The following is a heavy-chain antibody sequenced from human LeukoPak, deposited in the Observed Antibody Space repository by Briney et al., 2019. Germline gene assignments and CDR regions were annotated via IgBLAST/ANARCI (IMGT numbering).Heavy chain of an antibody. Sequence: RGSLRLSCAVSGFTFSTKSMNWVRQAPGKGLEWASYITADSGTTYYADSVKGRFTISRDNAKNSLYLQMNSLRDEDTAVYYCASRDYFDYWGQGTLVTVSS. CDR3: ASRDYFDY. V-gene: IGHV3-48*02. CDR2: ITADSGTT. J-gene: IGHJ4*02. CDR1: GFTFSTKS.